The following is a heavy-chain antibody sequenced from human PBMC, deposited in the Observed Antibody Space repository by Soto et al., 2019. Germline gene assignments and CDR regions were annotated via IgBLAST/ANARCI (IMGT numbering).Heavy chain of an antibody. D-gene: IGHD6-19*01. V-gene: IGHV1-69*01. Sequence: QVQLVQSGAEVKKPGSSVKVSCKASGGTFTSYAISWVRQAPGQGLEWMGGIIPIFGITNYAQKFQGRVTITADESTSTAYMELSSLRSEDTAVYYCARGYGYSSGRLSHSDYWGQGTLATVSS. CDR2: IIPIFGIT. CDR3: ARGYGYSSGRLSHSDY. CDR1: GGTFTSYA. J-gene: IGHJ4*02.